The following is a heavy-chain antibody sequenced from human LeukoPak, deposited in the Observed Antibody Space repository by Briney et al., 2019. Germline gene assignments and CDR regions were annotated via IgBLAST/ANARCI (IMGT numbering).Heavy chain of an antibody. CDR3: VRDHLSSDYTSGWGPGAYGMDV. J-gene: IGHJ6*02. Sequence: PGGSLRLSCAASAFIFSNYAMHWVRQAPGKGPDWVAMISISGSAKTYADSVRGRFTISREDSNHTLFLQMNSLRAEDTAVYYCVRDHLSSDYTSGWGPGAYGMDVWGQGTPVTVSS. CDR1: AFIFSNYA. CDR2: ISISGSAK. V-gene: IGHV3-30*04. D-gene: IGHD6-19*01.